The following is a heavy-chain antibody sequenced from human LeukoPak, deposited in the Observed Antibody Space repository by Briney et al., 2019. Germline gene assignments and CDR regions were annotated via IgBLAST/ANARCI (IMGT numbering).Heavy chain of an antibody. J-gene: IGHJ4*02. CDR2: ITWHGRST. CDR3: TKATTRRVPAARIDS. D-gene: IGHD6-13*01. Sequence: GGSLRLSCAASGFIFDDFAMFWVRQAPGKGLEWVSSITWHGRSTAYADSVRGRFSISRDNARNSLYLQMNSLRPEDTAFYYCTKATTRRVPAARIDSWGQGTLVTVSS. V-gene: IGHV3-9*01. CDR1: GFIFDDFA.